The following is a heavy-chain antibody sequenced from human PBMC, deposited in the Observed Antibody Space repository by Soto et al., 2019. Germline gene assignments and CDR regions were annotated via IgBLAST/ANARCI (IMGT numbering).Heavy chain of an antibody. CDR2: IWYDGSNK. D-gene: IGHD3-22*01. CDR3: ARVYYDSSGYYSIDY. Sequence: ESGGGVVQPGRSLRLSCAASGFTFSSYGMHWVRQAPGKGLEWVAVIWYDGSNKYYADSVKGRFTISRDNSKNTLYLQMNSLRAEDTAVYYCARVYYDSSGYYSIDYWGQGTLVTVSS. V-gene: IGHV3-33*01. J-gene: IGHJ4*02. CDR1: GFTFSSYG.